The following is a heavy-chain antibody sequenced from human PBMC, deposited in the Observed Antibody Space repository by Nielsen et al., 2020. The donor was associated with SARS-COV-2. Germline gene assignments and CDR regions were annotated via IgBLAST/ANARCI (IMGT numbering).Heavy chain of an antibody. J-gene: IGHJ4*02. V-gene: IGHV3-23*03. Sequence: GESLKISCAASGFTFSSYAMSWVRQAPGKGLEWVSVIYSGDSSTYYADSVKGRFTISRDNSKNTLYLQMNSLRAEDTAVYYCARGSGSYYTSLGYWGQGTLVTVSS. CDR3: ARGSGSYYTSLGY. CDR2: IYSGDSST. CDR1: GFTFSSYA. D-gene: IGHD3-10*01.